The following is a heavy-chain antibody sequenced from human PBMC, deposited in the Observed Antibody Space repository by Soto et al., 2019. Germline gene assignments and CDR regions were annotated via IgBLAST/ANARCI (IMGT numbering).Heavy chain of an antibody. CDR2: IYYRGST. CDR3: ARVKKGLWFGDH. CDR1: GGSISNPAYY. Sequence: QVQLQESGPGLVKPSQTLSLTCTVSGGSISNPAYYWSWIRQHPGKGLAWIGYIYYRGSTYYNPSLKSRLTISVDTSKNQFSLRLNSVTAADTAVYYCARVKKGLWFGDHWGQGNLVTVSS. V-gene: IGHV4-31*03. D-gene: IGHD3-10*01. J-gene: IGHJ4*02.